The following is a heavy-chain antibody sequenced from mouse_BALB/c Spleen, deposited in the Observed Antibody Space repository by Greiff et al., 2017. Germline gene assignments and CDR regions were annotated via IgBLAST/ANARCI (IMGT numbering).Heavy chain of an antibody. CDR1: GYTFTSYY. J-gene: IGHJ4*01. CDR3: TRGDYYGSSYAMDY. CDR2: INPSNGGT. Sequence: QVQLQQSGAELVKPGASVKLSCKASGYTFTSYYMYWVKQRPGQGLEWIGEINPSNGGTNFNEKFKSKATLTVDKSSSTAYMQLSSLASEDSAVYYCTRGDYYGSSYAMDYWGQGTSVTVSS. V-gene: IGHV1S81*02. D-gene: IGHD1-1*01.